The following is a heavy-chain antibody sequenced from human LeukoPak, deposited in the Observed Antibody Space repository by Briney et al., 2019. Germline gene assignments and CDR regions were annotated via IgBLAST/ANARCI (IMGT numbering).Heavy chain of an antibody. V-gene: IGHV3-30*18. J-gene: IGHJ5*02. D-gene: IGHD3-10*01. CDR3: AKFSMSGSGNP. CDR2: ISYDGSNK. CDR1: GFTFSSYG. Sequence: GGSLRLSCAGSGFTFSSYGMHWVRQAPGKGLEWVAVISYDGSNKYYADSVKGRFTISRDNSKNTLYLQMNSLRPEGTAVYYCAKFSMSGSGNPWGQGTLVTVSS.